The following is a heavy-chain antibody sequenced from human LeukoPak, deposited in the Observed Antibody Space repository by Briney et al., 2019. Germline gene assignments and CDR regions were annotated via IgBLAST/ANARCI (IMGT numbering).Heavy chain of an antibody. CDR3: AKKAAASAADY. V-gene: IGHV4-4*02. CDR1: GGSISRGNW. CDR2: IYHSGNT. D-gene: IGHD6-13*01. J-gene: IGHJ4*02. Sequence: SETLSLTCAVSGGSISRGNWWSWVRPPPGKGPGWIGEIYHSGNTNYNPSLKSRVTISVDNSKNQFSLKLSSVTAADTAVYYCAKKAAASAADYWGQGTLVTVSS.